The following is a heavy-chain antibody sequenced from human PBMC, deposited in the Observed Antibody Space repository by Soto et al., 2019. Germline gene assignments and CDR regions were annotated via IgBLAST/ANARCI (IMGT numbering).Heavy chain of an antibody. CDR1: GGSISSYY. CDR2: IYYSGST. J-gene: IGHJ4*02. V-gene: IGHV4-59*01. Sequence: SETLSLTCTVSGGSISSYYWSWIRQPPGKGLEWIGYIYYSGSTNYNPSLKSRVTISVDTSKHQFSLKLSSVTAADTAVYYCARHGSQGAAIFDYWGQGTLVTVSS. D-gene: IGHD2-2*01. CDR3: ARHGSQGAAIFDY.